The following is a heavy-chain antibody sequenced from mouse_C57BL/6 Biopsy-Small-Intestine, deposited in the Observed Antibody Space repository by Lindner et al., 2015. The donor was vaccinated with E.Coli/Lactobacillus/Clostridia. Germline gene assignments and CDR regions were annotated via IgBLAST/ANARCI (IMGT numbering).Heavy chain of an antibody. D-gene: IGHD1-1*01. CDR2: IDPENGDT. CDR3: ARHGSRRYFDY. Sequence: VQLQESGAELVWPGASVKLSCTTSGFNIKDAYINWVKQRPAQGLVWIGWIDPENGDTEYASKFQGKATITADTSSDTAFLQLSSLTSEDTAVYYCARHGSRRYFDYWGQGTTLTVSS. CDR1: GFNIKDAY. V-gene: IGHV14-4*01. J-gene: IGHJ2*01.